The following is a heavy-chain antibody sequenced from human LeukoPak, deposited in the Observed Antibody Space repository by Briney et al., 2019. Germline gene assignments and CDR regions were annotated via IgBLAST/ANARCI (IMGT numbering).Heavy chain of an antibody. CDR1: GYTFTSYD. V-gene: IGHV1-8*01. CDR2: MNPNSGNT. D-gene: IGHD3-10*01. Sequence: ASVKVSRKASGYTFTSYDINWVRQATGQGLEWMGWMNPNSGNTGYAQKFQGRVTMTRNTSISTAYMELSSLRSEDTAVYYCARDGLTYYYGSGSYPSFMDVWGKGTTVTISS. J-gene: IGHJ6*04. CDR3: ARDGLTYYYGSGSYPSFMDV.